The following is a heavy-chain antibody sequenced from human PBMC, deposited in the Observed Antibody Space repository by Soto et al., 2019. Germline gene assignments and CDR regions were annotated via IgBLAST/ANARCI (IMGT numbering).Heavy chain of an antibody. CDR1: GFTFSNYG. CDR3: ARDRGYRRYFDSSGFWADS. V-gene: IGHV3-33*08. CDR2: VVYDGSKK. Sequence: QVQLVESGGGVAQPGRSLRLSCAASGFTFSNYGMDWVRQAPGKGLEWEAAVVYDGSKKYYADSVKGRFTVSRDNYKNTLFLEMNALRAEDTAVYYCARDRGYRRYFDSSGFWADSWGQGTLVTVSS. J-gene: IGHJ4*02. D-gene: IGHD3-22*01.